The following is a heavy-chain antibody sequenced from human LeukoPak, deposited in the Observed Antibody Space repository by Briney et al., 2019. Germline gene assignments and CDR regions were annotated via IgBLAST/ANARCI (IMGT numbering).Heavy chain of an antibody. J-gene: IGHJ3*02. CDR2: IDYDGSST. CDR3: ARDDPRPGDAFDM. CDR1: GFRLSGYW. V-gene: IGHV3-74*01. Sequence: GGSLRLSCVASGFRLSGYWMHWVRQAPGKGLVWVSRIDYDGSSTIYADSVKGRFTISRDNAKNTLYLQMSSLTAEDTALYYCARDDPRPGDAFDMWGQGTLVTVSS.